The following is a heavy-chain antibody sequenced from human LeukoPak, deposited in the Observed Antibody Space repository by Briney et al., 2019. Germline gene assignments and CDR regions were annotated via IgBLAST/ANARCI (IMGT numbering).Heavy chain of an antibody. Sequence: SETLSLTCTVSGGSISSSSYYWGWIRQPPGKGLEWIGSIYYSGSTYYNPSLKSRVTISVDTSKNQFSLKLSSVTAADTAVYYCARHSAPYSSSSLSRLVNWFDPWGQGTLVTVSS. J-gene: IGHJ5*02. D-gene: IGHD6-6*01. CDR1: GGSISSSSYY. CDR2: IYYSGST. V-gene: IGHV4-39*01. CDR3: ARHSAPYSSSSLSRLVNWFDP.